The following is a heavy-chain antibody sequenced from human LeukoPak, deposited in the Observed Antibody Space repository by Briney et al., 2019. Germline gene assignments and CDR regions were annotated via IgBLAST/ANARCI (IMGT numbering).Heavy chain of an antibody. Sequence: PGGSLRLSCAASGFSFSTYVMSWVRQAPGKGLEWVSAISDGGGSTYYADSVKGRFTISRDNSKNTLYLQMNSLRAEDTAVYYCAKRYSGSSGLYNFDYWGQGTLVTVSS. V-gene: IGHV3-23*01. CDR1: GFSFSTYV. CDR2: ISDGGGST. CDR3: AKRYSGSSGLYNFDY. J-gene: IGHJ4*02. D-gene: IGHD1-26*01.